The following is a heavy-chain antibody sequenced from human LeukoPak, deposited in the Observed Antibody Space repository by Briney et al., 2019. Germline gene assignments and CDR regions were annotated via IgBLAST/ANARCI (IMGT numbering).Heavy chain of an antibody. J-gene: IGHJ3*02. CDR1: GVSIISSDYH. CDR2: ISYSGNT. Sequence: PSETLSLTGTGSGVSIISSDYHWGWVRQPPGKGLEWIGTISYSGNTDYNPSLRSRVTISVDTSNNQFSLRLGSVTAADTAVYHCARHCCSGPAKRVFDIWGQGTMVTVSS. CDR3: ARHCCSGPAKRVFDI. D-gene: IGHD2-15*01. V-gene: IGHV4-39*01.